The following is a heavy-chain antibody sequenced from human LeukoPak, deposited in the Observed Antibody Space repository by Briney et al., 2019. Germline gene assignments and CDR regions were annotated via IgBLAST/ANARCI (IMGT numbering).Heavy chain of an antibody. Sequence: PGGSLRLSCAASGFTFSDYYMSWICQAPGKGLEWVSYISSSGSTIYYADSVKGRFTISRDNAKNSLYLQMNSLRAEDTAVYYCARDKKDSSSWYWLYYYYMDVWGKGTTVTVSS. CDR2: ISSSGSTI. CDR1: GFTFSDYY. V-gene: IGHV3-11*01. CDR3: ARDKKDSSSWYWLYYYYMDV. J-gene: IGHJ6*03. D-gene: IGHD6-13*01.